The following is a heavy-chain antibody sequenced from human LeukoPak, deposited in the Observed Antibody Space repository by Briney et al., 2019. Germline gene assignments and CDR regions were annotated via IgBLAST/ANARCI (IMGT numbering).Heavy chain of an antibody. V-gene: IGHV3-23*01. CDR3: AKAGIGVVGYFDY. D-gene: IGHD6-19*01. CDR1: GFTFGDYA. J-gene: IGHJ4*02. CDR2: IRGSGGGT. Sequence: PGGSLRLSCTASGFTFGDYAMSWVRQAPGKGLEWVSAIRGSGGGTYYADSVKGRFTISRDNSKNTLYLQMNSLRDEDTALYYCAKAGIGVVGYFDYWGQGTLVTVSP.